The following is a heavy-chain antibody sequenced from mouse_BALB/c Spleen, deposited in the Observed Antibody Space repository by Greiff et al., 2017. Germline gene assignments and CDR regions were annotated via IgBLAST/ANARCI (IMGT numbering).Heavy chain of an antibody. J-gene: IGHJ1*01. V-gene: IGHV5-17*02. CDR1: GFTFSSFG. D-gene: IGHD2-10*01. CDR3: ARQAYYGNYGGNWYFDV. Sequence: EVHLVESGGGLVQPGGSRKLSCAASGFTFSSFGMHWVRQAPEKGLEWVAYISSGSSTIYYADTVKGRFTISRDNPKNTLFLQMTSLRSEDTAMYYCARQAYYGNYGGNWYFDVWGAGTTVTVSS. CDR2: ISSGSSTI.